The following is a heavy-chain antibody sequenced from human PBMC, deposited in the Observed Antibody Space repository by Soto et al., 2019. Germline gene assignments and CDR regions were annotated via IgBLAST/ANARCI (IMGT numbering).Heavy chain of an antibody. CDR2: IIPIFGTA. J-gene: IGHJ5*02. Sequence: SVKVSCKASGGTFSSYAISWVRQAPGQGLEWMGGIIPIFGTANYAQKFQGRVTITADESTSTAYMELSSLRSEDTAVYYCARSRFMGNWCDRWCKRTLVIASS. CDR1: GGTFSSYA. D-gene: IGHD1-26*01. V-gene: IGHV1-69*13. CDR3: ARSRFMGNWCDR.